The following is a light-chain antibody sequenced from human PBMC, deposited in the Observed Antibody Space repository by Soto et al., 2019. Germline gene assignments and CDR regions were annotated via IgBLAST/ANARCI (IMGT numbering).Light chain of an antibody. V-gene: IGKV3-20*01. J-gene: IGKJ3*01. CDR3: QQYDTSPFS. Sequence: MVLTHSPGTLSLSPGERATLSCRVIQSVSNNYLAWFQQKPVQAPRVLIYGASSMATGIPDRLGGSGSGTDCTLTISRLESEDCEVDDGQQYDTSPFSVGPGTKV. CDR2: GAS. CDR1: QSVSNNY.